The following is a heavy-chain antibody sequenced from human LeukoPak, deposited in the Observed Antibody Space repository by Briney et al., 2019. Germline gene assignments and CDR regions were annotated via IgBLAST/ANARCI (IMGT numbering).Heavy chain of an antibody. CDR1: GGSVSGYY. D-gene: IGHD2-15*01. CDR3: ARIHRYCSGGACYVLDN. J-gene: IGHJ4*02. Sequence: SETQSLTCVVSGGSVSGYYWGWIRQPPGRGLEWIGYVYYSGSTNYNPSFKSRITISVDTSRNQFSLQLSSVTAADTAVCYCARIHRYCSGGACYVLDNWGQGTLVAVSS. V-gene: IGHV4-59*02. CDR2: VYYSGST.